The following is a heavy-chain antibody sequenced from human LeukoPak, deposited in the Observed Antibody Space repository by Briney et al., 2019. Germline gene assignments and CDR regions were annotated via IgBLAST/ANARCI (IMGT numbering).Heavy chain of an antibody. D-gene: IGHD3-9*01. J-gene: IGHJ6*03. Sequence: GASVKVSCKASGYTFTGYYMHWVRQAPGQGLEWVGWINPNSGGTNYAQKFQGRVTMTRDTSISTAYMELSRLRSDDTAVYYCARDYDILTGYSYYYYYYYMDVWGKGTTVTVSS. CDR1: GYTFTGYY. CDR3: ARDYDILTGYSYYYYYYYMDV. CDR2: INPNSGGT. V-gene: IGHV1-2*02.